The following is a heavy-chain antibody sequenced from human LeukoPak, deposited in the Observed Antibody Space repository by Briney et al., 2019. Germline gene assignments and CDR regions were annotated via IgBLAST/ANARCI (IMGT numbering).Heavy chain of an antibody. V-gene: IGHV1-2*02. CDR3: ARDGGDSSGYYVSFDY. J-gene: IGHJ4*02. CDR2: INPNSGGT. D-gene: IGHD3-22*01. CDR1: GYTFTGYY. Sequence: ASVKVSCKASGYTFTGYYMHWVRQAPGQGLKWMGWINPNSGGTNYAQKFQGRVTMTRDTSISTAYMELSRLRSDDTAVYYCARDGGDSSGYYVSFDYWGQGTLVTVSS.